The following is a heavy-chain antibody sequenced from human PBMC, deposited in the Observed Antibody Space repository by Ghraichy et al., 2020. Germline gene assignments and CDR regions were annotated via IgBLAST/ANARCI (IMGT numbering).Heavy chain of an antibody. V-gene: IGHV3-30*02. D-gene: IGHD2-15*01. J-gene: IGHJ4*02. Sequence: GESLNISCGASGFIFNTYGMHWVGQPPGKGLEWVAFVRYDGGAKFYADSVRGRFTISKDNSKDTLYLQIIGLRAEDTAVYYCANSLYSASRRFHDYFFDYWGQGTLVIVSS. CDR1: GFIFNTYG. CDR3: ANSLYSASRRFHDYFFDY. CDR2: VRYDGGAK.